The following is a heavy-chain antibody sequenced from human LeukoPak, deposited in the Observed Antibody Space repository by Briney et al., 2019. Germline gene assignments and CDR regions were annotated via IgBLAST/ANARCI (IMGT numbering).Heavy chain of an antibody. CDR3: ARARDVVAAAKRLLDY. CDR2: INPNSGGT. V-gene: IGHV1-2*02. J-gene: IGHJ4*02. Sequence: ASVTFSCKASGYTFTGYYMHWVRQAPGQGLEWMGWINPNSGGTNYAQKFQGRVTMTRDTSISTAYMELSRLRSDDTAVYYCARARDVVAAAKRLLDYWGQGTLVTDSP. D-gene: IGHD2-2*01. CDR1: GYTFTGYY.